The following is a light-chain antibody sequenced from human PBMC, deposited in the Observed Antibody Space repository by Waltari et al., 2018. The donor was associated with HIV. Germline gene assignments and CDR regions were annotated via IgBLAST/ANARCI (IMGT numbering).Light chain of an antibody. V-gene: IGLV2-14*01. CDR2: EVT. CDR1: TSDVGGYQY. CDR3: SSYTSSSTLEV. Sequence: QSALTQPASVSGSPGQSITISCTGTTSDVGGYQYVSWYQQYAGKAPKLIIYEVTIRPSGVSNRFSGTKSGNTASLIISGLQAEDEADYYCSSYTSSSTLEVFGTGTKVTV. J-gene: IGLJ1*01.